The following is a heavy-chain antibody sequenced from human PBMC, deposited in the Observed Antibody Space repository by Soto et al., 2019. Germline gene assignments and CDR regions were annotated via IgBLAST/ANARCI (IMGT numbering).Heavy chain of an antibody. CDR2: ISAYNGNT. V-gene: IGHV1-18*01. J-gene: IGHJ6*02. CDR1: GYTFTSYG. Sequence: ASVKVSCKASGYTFTSYGISWVRQAPGQGLEWMGWISAYNGNTNYAQKLQGRVTMTTDTSTSTAYMELRSLGSDDTAVYYCARDRMVVVVAATPAVYYYYGMDVWGQGTTVTVSS. CDR3: ARDRMVVVVAATPAVYYYYGMDV. D-gene: IGHD2-15*01.